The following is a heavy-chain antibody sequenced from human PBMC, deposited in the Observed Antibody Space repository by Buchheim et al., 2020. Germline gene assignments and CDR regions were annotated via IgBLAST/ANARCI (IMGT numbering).Heavy chain of an antibody. J-gene: IGHJ3*01. Sequence: QEQLVESGGGVVQPGRSLRLSCAASGFTFSSYDMHWVRQAPGKGLEWVAVISFDGSNQYYVDSVKGRFTISRDNSENSLYLKMNSLRREDTAMYYCATKRGYSYGDDAFDVWGQGT. V-gene: IGHV3-30*03. CDR1: GFTFSSYD. CDR3: ATKRGYSYGDDAFDV. D-gene: IGHD5-18*01. CDR2: ISFDGSNQ.